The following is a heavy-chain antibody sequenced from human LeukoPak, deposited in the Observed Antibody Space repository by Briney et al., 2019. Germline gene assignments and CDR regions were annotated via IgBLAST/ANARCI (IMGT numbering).Heavy chain of an antibody. CDR3: ARDRGEGYCGSTSCYFSFDY. Sequence: GGSLRLSCAASGFTFSSYTMNWVRQAPGKGLDWVSCISGSSSGIYYADSVRGRFTISRDNAKNSLYLQMNSLRAEDTAVYYCARDRGEGYCGSTSCYFSFDYWGQGTLVTVSS. D-gene: IGHD2-2*01. J-gene: IGHJ4*02. CDR2: ISGSSSGI. V-gene: IGHV3-21*01. CDR1: GFTFSSYT.